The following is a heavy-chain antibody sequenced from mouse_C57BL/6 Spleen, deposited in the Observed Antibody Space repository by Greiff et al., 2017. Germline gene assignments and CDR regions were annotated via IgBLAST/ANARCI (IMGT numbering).Heavy chain of an antibody. D-gene: IGHD2-4*01. CDR1: VYPFTDSA. V-gene: IGHV1-67*01. Sequence: QVQLQQSGPELVRPGVSVTISCTGSVYPFTDSAMHWVKQSHAKFLEWILVIRPSYGDASYNQKFKDKATMTVDKSSSTAYMELARLTSEDSAVYYCARGVYYDDAYWGQGTLVTVSA. J-gene: IGHJ3*01. CDR2: IRPSYGDA. CDR3: ARGVYYDDAY.